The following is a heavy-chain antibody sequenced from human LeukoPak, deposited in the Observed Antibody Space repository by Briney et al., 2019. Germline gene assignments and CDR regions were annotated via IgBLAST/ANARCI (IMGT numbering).Heavy chain of an antibody. Sequence: GASVKVSCKTSAYTFTGYYIHWVRQAPGQGLEWVGSINPNSGGTNYAQKFQGRITMTRDTSISAAYMELSRLRSDDTAVYYCATNYVRGAFDIWGQGTMVTVSS. D-gene: IGHD3-10*02. CDR1: AYTFTGYY. V-gene: IGHV1-2*02. J-gene: IGHJ3*02. CDR2: INPNSGGT. CDR3: ATNYVRGAFDI.